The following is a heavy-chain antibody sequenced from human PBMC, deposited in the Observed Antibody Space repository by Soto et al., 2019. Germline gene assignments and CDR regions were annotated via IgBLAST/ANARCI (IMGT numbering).Heavy chain of an antibody. CDR1: GFTVSSNY. CDR3: ASGFESYYVDY. J-gene: IGHJ4*02. CDR2: IYSGGST. Sequence: EVQLVESGGGLVQPGGSLRLSCVASGFTVSSNYMSWVRQAPGKGLEWVSVIYSGGSTYYEDSVKGRFTISRHNSNNTLFLHMNILRAEDTSVYYCASGFESYYVDYWRQRTLVTVSS. V-gene: IGHV3-53*04. D-gene: IGHD3-16*01.